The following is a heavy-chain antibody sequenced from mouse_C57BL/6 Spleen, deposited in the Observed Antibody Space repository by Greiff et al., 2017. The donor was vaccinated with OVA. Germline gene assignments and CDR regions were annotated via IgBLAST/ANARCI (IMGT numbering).Heavy chain of an antibody. D-gene: IGHD2-4*01. Sequence: QVQLQQPGAELVKPGASVKLSCKASGYTFTSYWMHWVKQRPGRGLEWIGRIDPNSGGTKYNEKFKSKATLTVDKPSSTAYMQLSSLTSEDSAVYYCAISRGYDYDGGYYAMDYWGQGTSVTVSS. CDR1: GYTFTSYW. J-gene: IGHJ4*01. V-gene: IGHV1-72*01. CDR3: AISRGYDYDGGYYAMDY. CDR2: IDPNSGGT.